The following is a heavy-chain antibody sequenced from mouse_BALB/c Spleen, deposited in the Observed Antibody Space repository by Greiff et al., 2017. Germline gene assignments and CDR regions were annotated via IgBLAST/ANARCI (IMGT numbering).Heavy chain of an antibody. CDR3: AREEDGYYGGFAY. D-gene: IGHD2-3*01. V-gene: IGHV5-9-4*01. CDR1: GFTFSSYA. J-gene: IGHJ3*01. CDR2: ISSGGSYT. Sequence: EVQLVESGGGLVKPGGSLKLSCAASGFTFSSYAMSWVRQSPEKRLEWVAEISSGGSYTYYPDTVTGRFTISRDNAKNTLYLEMSSLRSEDTAMYYCAREEDGYYGGFAYWGQGTLVTVSA.